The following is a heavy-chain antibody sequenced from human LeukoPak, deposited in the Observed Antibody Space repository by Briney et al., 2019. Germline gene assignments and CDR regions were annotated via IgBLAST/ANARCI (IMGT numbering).Heavy chain of an antibody. V-gene: IGHV4-59*01. Sequence: SETLSLTCTVSGGSISSYYWSWIRQPPGKGLEWIGYIYYSGSTNYNPSLKSRVTISVDTSKNQFSLKLSSVTAADTAVYYCARAHPGVRGVLFDYWGQGTLVTVSS. CDR3: ARAHPGVRGVLFDY. J-gene: IGHJ4*02. D-gene: IGHD3-10*01. CDR2: IYYSGST. CDR1: GGSISSYY.